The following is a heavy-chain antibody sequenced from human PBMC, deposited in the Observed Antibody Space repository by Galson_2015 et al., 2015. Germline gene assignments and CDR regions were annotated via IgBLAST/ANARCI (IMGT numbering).Heavy chain of an antibody. D-gene: IGHD2-15*01. CDR1: GFTFDDYA. J-gene: IGHJ4*02. V-gene: IGHV3-9*01. Sequence: SLRLSCAASGFTFDDYAMHWVRQAPGKGLEWVSGISWNSGRVAYADSVRGRFTISRDNAKNSLYLQINSLRAEDTALYYCAKDMVGDIVEPADYWGQGTLVTVSS. CDR3: AKDMVGDIVEPADY. CDR2: ISWNSGRV.